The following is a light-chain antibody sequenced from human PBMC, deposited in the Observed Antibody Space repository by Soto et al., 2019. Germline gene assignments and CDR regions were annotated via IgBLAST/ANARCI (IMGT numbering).Light chain of an antibody. CDR2: GAS. V-gene: IGKV3-20*01. CDR3: QQSGSSPQMT. Sequence: EIVLTQSPATLSLSPGERSTLSCRASQSVSNNLAWYQQKPGQAHRLLIYGASRRATGIPDRFSGSGSGTDFTLTIRRLEPEDFAVYYCQQSGSSPQMTFGTGKRVELK. J-gene: IGKJ5*01. CDR1: QSVSNN.